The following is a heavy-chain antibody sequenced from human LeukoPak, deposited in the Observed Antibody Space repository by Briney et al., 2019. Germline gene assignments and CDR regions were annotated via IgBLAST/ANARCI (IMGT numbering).Heavy chain of an antibody. Sequence: GGSLRLSCAASGFTFSSYGMHWVRQAPGKGLAWVAVISYDGSNKYYADSVKGRFTISRDNSKNTLYLQMNSLRAEDTAVYYCAITYTHYYDSSHFDYWGQGTLVTVSS. V-gene: IGHV3-30*03. J-gene: IGHJ4*02. CDR3: AITYTHYYDSSHFDY. CDR2: ISYDGSNK. CDR1: GFTFSSYG. D-gene: IGHD3-22*01.